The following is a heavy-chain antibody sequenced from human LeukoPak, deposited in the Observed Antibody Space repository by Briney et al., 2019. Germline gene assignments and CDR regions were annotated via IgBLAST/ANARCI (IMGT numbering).Heavy chain of an antibody. CDR3: ARDPYSSDYYGMDV. CDR2: ITSDGSST. V-gene: IGHV3-74*01. CDR1: GFIFSNYW. D-gene: IGHD5-18*01. J-gene: IGHJ6*02. Sequence: GGSLRLSCAASGFIFSNYWMHWVRQAPGKGLVWVSRITSDGSSTNYADSVKGRFTISRDNAKNSLYLQMNSLRAEDTAVYYCARDPYSSDYYGMDVWGQGTTVTVSS.